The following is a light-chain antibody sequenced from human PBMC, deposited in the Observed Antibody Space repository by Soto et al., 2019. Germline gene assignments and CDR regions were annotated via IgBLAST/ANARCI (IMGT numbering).Light chain of an antibody. CDR3: QQYAPAPPWT. CDR1: QSIGQW. J-gene: IGKJ1*01. CDR2: KAS. V-gene: IGKV1-5*03. Sequence: DVQMTQSPSTLSASIGDRVTITCRASQSIGQWLAWFQQKPGKAHKVLIYKASALQTGVTSRFSASGSGTEFTLHICSLQPDYVAAYYCQQYAPAPPWTFGQGTKVE.